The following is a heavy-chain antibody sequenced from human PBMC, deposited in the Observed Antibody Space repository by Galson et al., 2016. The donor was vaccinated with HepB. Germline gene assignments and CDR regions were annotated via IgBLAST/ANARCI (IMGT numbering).Heavy chain of an antibody. CDR3: AKDHGYSYGYLAY. V-gene: IGHV3-30*18. Sequence: SLRLSCAASGFTFSTYGMHWVRQAPGKGLDWVAVISYGGSNKYYADSVKGRFTISRDNSKNTLYLQMNSLRAEDTAVYYCAKDHGYSYGYLAYWGQGTLVTVSS. CDR1: GFTFSTYG. D-gene: IGHD5-18*01. CDR2: ISYGGSNK. J-gene: IGHJ4*02.